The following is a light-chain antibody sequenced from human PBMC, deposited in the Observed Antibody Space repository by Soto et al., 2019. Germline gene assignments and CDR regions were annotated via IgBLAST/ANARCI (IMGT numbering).Light chain of an antibody. CDR2: LTS. Sequence: DIVMTQSPLSLPVTPGEPASISCRSSQSLLHRNGYNYLDWYLQKPGQSPQLLIYLTSKRASGVXDXSSGSGSGTDFTLKISSVQAEDVGVYYCVQALQTPITFGPGTKVDIK. CDR3: VQALQTPIT. CDR1: QSLLHRNGYNY. V-gene: IGKV2-28*01. J-gene: IGKJ3*01.